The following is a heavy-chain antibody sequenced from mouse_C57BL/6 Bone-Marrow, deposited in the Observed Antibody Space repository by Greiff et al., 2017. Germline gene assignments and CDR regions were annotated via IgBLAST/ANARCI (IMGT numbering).Heavy chain of an antibody. Sequence: VQLQQSGAELVRPGPSVKVSCKASGYAFTNYLIEWVKQRPGQGLEWIGVINPGSGGTNYNEKFKGKATLTADKSSSTAYMQLSSLTSEDSAVYFCARGPGSSYGYWYFDVWGTGTTVTVSS. CDR2: INPGSGGT. J-gene: IGHJ1*03. CDR3: ARGPGSSYGYWYFDV. D-gene: IGHD1-1*01. CDR1: GYAFTNYL. V-gene: IGHV1-54*01.